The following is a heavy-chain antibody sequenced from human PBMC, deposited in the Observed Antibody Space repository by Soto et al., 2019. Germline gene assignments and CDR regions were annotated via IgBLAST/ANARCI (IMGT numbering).Heavy chain of an antibody. CDR1: GWSFSGYY. CDR2: INHSGST. Sequence: SETLSLPCSVYGWSFSGYYWSWIRQPPGKGLEWIGEINHSGSTNYNPSLKSRVTISVDTSKNQFSLKLSSVTAADTAVYYCARAPTNWNYWAFDYWGQGTLVTVSS. J-gene: IGHJ4*02. V-gene: IGHV4-34*01. D-gene: IGHD1-7*01. CDR3: ARAPTNWNYWAFDY.